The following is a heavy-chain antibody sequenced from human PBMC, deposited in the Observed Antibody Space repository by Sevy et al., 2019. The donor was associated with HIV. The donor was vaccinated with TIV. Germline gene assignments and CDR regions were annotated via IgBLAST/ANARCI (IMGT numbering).Heavy chain of an antibody. CDR1: GYTFSRSV. CDR2: ISTYNGKT. V-gene: IGHV1-18*04. J-gene: IGHJ4*02. Sequence: ASVKVSCMASGYTFSRSVITWVRQAPGQGLEWMGWISTYNGKTNYAQKFQDRVTMTTDTSTNTAYMELRSLRSDEPAIYFWARGRGIAVAGGGYYSDYWGQGSLVTVSS. CDR3: ARGRGIAVAGGGYYSDY. D-gene: IGHD6-19*01.